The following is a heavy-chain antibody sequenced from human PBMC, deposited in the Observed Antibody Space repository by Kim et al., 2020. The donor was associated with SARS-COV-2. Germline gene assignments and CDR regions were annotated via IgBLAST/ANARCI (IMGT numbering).Heavy chain of an antibody. CDR3: AREGYFDWLSSLDY. J-gene: IGHJ4*02. V-gene: IGHV3-30*07. D-gene: IGHD3-9*01. Sequence: ADAWKTRLTISRKNSKNTLYLRMNSLRAEDTAGYYCAREGYFDWLSSLDYWGQGTLVTVSS.